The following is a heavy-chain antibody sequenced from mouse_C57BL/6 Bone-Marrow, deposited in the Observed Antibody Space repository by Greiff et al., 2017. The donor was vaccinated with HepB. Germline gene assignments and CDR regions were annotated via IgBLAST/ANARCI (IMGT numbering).Heavy chain of an antibody. CDR1: GYAFSSSW. CDR2: IYPGDGDT. V-gene: IGHV1-82*01. Sequence: QVQLKESGPELVKPGASVKISCKDSGYAFSSSWMNWVKQRPGKGLEWIGRIYPGDGDTNYNGKFKGKATLTADKSSSTAYMKLRSLTSEDSAVYFSAGYYGSSCYWGQGTTLTVSS. J-gene: IGHJ2*01. D-gene: IGHD1-1*01. CDR3: AGYYGSSCY.